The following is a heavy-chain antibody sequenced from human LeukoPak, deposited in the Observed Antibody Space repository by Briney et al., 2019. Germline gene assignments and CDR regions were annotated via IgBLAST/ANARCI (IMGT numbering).Heavy chain of an antibody. V-gene: IGHV4-38-2*02. CDR1: GYSITSGYY. J-gene: IGHJ4*02. CDR2: ISRSGDT. CDR3: AKGTSSGWSYFDY. D-gene: IGHD6-19*01. Sequence: SETLSLTCIVSGYSITSGYYWGWIRQPPGKGLEWIGIISRSGDTYYNPSLKSRLTISVDTSKNQFSLKLDSVTAADTAVYYCAKGTSSGWSYFDYWGQGTLVTVSP.